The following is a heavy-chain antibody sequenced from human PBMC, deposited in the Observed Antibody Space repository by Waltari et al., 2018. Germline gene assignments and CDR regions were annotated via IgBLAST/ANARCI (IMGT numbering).Heavy chain of an antibody. V-gene: IGHV4-34*01. D-gene: IGHD6-19*01. CDR2: INHSGST. CDR3: ARAVNIAVAGTGGDYFDY. CDR1: GGSFSGYY. Sequence: QVQLQRWGAGLLKPSETLSLTCAVYGGSFSGYYWSWIRQPPGKGLEWIGEINHSGSTNYNPSLKSRVTISVDTSKNQFSLKLSSVTAADTAVYYCARAVNIAVAGTGGDYFDYWGQGTLVTVSS. J-gene: IGHJ4*02.